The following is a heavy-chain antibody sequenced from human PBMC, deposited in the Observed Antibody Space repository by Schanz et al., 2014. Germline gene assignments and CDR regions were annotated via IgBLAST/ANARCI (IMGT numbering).Heavy chain of an antibody. CDR2: ISGSGGST. CDR3: AKSLESCPGGRCSRGYFDY. Sequence: EVQLVQSGGGLVQPGGSLRLSCAASGFTFSTHAMHWVRQAPGKGLEWVSAISGSGGSTYYADSVRGRFTISRDNSKNTLYLQMNSLRAEDTAVYYCAKSLESCPGGRCSRGYFDYWGQGTLVTVSS. CDR1: GFTFSTHA. D-gene: IGHD2-8*02. V-gene: IGHV3-23*04. J-gene: IGHJ4*02.